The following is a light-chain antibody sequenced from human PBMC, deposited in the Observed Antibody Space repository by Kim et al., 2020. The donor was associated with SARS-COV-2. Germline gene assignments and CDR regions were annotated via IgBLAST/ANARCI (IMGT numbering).Light chain of an antibody. CDR1: SSKIGSNT. J-gene: IGLJ2*01. V-gene: IGLV1-44*01. Sequence: GPRVTISCSCSSSKIGSNTVTWYQQLPGTAPKLLIYSNNQRPSGVPDRFSGSKSGTSASLAISGLQSEDEADYYCSTWDDSLNGPVFGGGTQLTVL. CDR2: SNN. CDR3: STWDDSLNGPV.